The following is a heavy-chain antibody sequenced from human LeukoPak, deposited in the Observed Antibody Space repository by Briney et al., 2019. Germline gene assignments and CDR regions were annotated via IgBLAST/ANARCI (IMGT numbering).Heavy chain of an antibody. V-gene: IGHV3-15*07. CDR3: TPLWFGEYLGDY. CDR2: IKSRTDGGTT. J-gene: IGHJ4*02. Sequence: GGSLRLSCTTSGFNFNNAWMNWVRQAPGKGLEWVGRIKSRTDGGTTVYSAPVKGRFTISRDDSKSTLYLQMNSLKIEDTAVYYCTPLWFGEYLGDYWGQGTLVTVSS. CDR1: GFNFNNAW. D-gene: IGHD3-10*01.